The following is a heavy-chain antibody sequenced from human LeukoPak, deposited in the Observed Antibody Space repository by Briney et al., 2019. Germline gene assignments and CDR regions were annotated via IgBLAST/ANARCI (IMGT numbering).Heavy chain of an antibody. V-gene: IGHV3-30*02. CDR1: GFTFSSYG. D-gene: IGHD4/OR15-4a*01. Sequence: GGPLRLSCAASGFTFSSYGMHWVRQAPGKGLEWVAFIRYDGSNKYYADSVKGRFTISRDNSKNTLYLQMNSLRAEDAAVYYCAKGTIGLGYWGQGTLVTVSS. J-gene: IGHJ4*02. CDR3: AKGTIGLGY. CDR2: IRYDGSNK.